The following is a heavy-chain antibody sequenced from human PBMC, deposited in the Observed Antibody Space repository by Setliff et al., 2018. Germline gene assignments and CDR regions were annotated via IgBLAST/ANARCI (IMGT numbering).Heavy chain of an antibody. V-gene: IGHV4-39*07. J-gene: IGHJ3*02. Sequence: PSETLSLTCTVSGGSISSSSYYWGWIRQPPGKGLEWIGSIYHSGSTYYNPSLKSRVTISVDTSKNQFSLKLSSVTAADTAVYYCARVFPMVGATERRAFDIWGQGTMVTVSS. CDR3: ARVFPMVGATERRAFDI. CDR2: IYHSGST. D-gene: IGHD1-26*01. CDR1: GGSISSSSYY.